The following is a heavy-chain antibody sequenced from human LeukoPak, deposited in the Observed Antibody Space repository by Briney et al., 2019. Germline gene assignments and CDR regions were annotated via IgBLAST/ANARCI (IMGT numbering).Heavy chain of an antibody. D-gene: IGHD6-19*01. CDR1: GYTFTTYY. J-gene: IGHJ4*02. CDR2: IIPIFGTA. Sequence: ASVKVSCKASGYTFTTYYMHWVRQAPGQGLEWMGGIIPIFGTANYAQKFQGRVTITADESTSTAYMELSSLRSEDTAVYYCARAATSGWYPDYWGQGTLVTVSS. V-gene: IGHV1-69*13. CDR3: ARAATSGWYPDY.